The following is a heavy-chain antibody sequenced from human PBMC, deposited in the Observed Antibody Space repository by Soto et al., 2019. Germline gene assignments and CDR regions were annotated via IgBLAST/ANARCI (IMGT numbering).Heavy chain of an antibody. V-gene: IGHV3-21*02. CDR1: GFTFNKYS. J-gene: IGHJ6*02. CDR2: ITSNANRI. CDR3: ARESEYDVGNSNYIDGMDI. D-gene: IGHD3-3*01. Sequence: EVQLVESGGGLVKPGGSLRLSCAASGFTFNKYSMNWVRQAPGKGLEWVSSITSNANRIYYADSVKGRFTISRDNAQKAVYLQMRSLRVGDTAVYYCARESEYDVGNSNYIDGMDIWGHGTTVTVSS.